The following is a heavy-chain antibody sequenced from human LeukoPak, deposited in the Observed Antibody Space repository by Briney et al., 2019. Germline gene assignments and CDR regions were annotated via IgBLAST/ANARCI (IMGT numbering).Heavy chain of an antibody. J-gene: IGHJ6*04. CDR1: GYTFTSYY. Sequence: ASVKVSRKASGYTFTSYYMHWVRQAPGQGLEWMGIINPSGGSTSYAQKFQGRVTMTRDTSTSTVYMELSSLRSEDTAVYYCARGGYYDILTGNYGMDVWGKGTTVTVSS. V-gene: IGHV1-46*01. D-gene: IGHD3-9*01. CDR2: INPSGGST. CDR3: ARGGYYDILTGNYGMDV.